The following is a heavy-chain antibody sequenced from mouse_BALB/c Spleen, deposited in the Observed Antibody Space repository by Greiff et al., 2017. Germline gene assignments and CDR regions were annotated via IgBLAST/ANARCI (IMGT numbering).Heavy chain of an antibody. V-gene: IGHV5-6-5*01. J-gene: IGHJ2*01. D-gene: IGHD2-4*01. Sequence: EVKVVESGGGLVKPGGSLKLSCAASGFTFSSYAMSWVRQTPEKRLEWVASISSGGSTYYPDSVKGRFTISRDNARNILYLQMSSLRSEDTAMYYCARGYDYGRVFDYWGQGTTLTVSS. CDR1: GFTFSSYA. CDR3: ARGYDYGRVFDY. CDR2: ISSGGST.